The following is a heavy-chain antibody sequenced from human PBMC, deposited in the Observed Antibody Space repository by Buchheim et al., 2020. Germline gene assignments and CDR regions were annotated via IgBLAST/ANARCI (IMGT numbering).Heavy chain of an antibody. CDR2: IYYSGST. CDR3: ARHLRSHYYYYGMDV. Sequence: QVQLQESGPGLVKPSETLYLTCTVSGGSISSYYWSWIRQPPGKGLEWIGYIYYSGSTNYNPSLKSRVTISVDTSKNQFSLKLSSVTAADTAVYYCARHLRSHYYYYGMDVWGQGTT. V-gene: IGHV4-59*08. CDR1: GGSISSYY. J-gene: IGHJ6*02.